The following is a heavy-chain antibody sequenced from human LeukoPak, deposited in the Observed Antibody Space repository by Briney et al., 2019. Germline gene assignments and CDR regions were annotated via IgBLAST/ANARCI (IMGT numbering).Heavy chain of an antibody. V-gene: IGHV3-7*01. Sequence: GGSLRLSCEASGFTFSSYWMRWVRQAPGKGLEWVANIKQDGSEKYYVDSVKGRFTISRDNAKKSLYLQMNSLRAEDTAVYYCAKAGRGGAITMIRGVKGDYYYMDVWGKGTTVSISS. CDR2: IKQDGSEK. CDR3: AKAGRGGAITMIRGVKGDYYYMDV. D-gene: IGHD3-10*01. J-gene: IGHJ6*03. CDR1: GFTFSSYW.